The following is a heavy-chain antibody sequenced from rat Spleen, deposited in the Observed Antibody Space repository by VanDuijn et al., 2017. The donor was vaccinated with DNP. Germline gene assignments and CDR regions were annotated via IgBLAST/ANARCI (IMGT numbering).Heavy chain of an antibody. CDR2: IRFDGGST. V-gene: IGHV5-22*01. J-gene: IGHJ2*01. Sequence: EVQVVESGGDLVQPGRSLKLSCVASGFTFSDYYMAWVRQAPTKGLEWVAYIRFDGGSTYYGDSVKGRFTISRNNAKSTLFLQMNSLRSEDMATYYCARHVLPLRVWDYWGQGVMVTVSS. D-gene: IGHD1-4*01. CDR3: ARHVLPLRVWDY. CDR1: GFTFSDYY.